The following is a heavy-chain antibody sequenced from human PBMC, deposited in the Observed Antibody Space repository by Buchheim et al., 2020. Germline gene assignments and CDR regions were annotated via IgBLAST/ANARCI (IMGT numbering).Heavy chain of an antibody. V-gene: IGHV3-7*01. CDR1: GFTFSRCW. CDR2: INQDGSEK. J-gene: IGHJ4*02. Sequence: EVQLVETGGGLVQPGESLRLSCAASGFTFSRCWMYWVRQAPGKGLEWVANINQDGSEKPYVDSVKGRFTISRNNAKNSLALQMNSLRADDTAVYYCVGSPYNSAVFDYWGQGAL. CDR3: VGSPYNSAVFDY. D-gene: IGHD6-19*01.